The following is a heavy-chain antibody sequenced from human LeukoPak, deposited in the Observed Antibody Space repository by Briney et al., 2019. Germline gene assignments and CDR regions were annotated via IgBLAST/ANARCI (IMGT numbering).Heavy chain of an antibody. CDR3: AKETRGYSGYDPWGFDY. J-gene: IGHJ4*02. CDR2: ISYDGSNK. CDR1: GFTFSSYG. V-gene: IGHV3-30*18. D-gene: IGHD5-12*01. Sequence: PGGSLRLSCAASGFTFSSYGMHWVRQAPGKGLEWVAVISYDGSNKYYADSVKGRFTISRDNSKNTLYLQMNSLRAEDTAVYYCAKETRGYSGYDPWGFDYWGQGTLVTVSS.